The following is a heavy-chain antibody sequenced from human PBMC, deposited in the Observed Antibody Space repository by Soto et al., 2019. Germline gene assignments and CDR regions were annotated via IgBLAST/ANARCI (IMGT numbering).Heavy chain of an antibody. CDR2: IYWDDDK. CDR1: GFSLSTSGVG. CDR3: ARSEYYYDSSGYAQRNYYFDY. V-gene: IGHV2-5*02. J-gene: IGHJ4*02. D-gene: IGHD3-22*01. Sequence: QITLKESGPTLVKPTQTLTLTCTFSGFSLSTSGVGVGWIRQPPGKALEWLALIYWDDDKRYSPSLKSRLTITQDTSKNQVVLTMTNMDPVDTATYYCARSEYYYDSSGYAQRNYYFDYWGQGTLVTVSS.